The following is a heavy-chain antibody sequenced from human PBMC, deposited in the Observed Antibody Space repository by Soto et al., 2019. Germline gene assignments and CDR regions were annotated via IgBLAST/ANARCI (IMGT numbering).Heavy chain of an antibody. D-gene: IGHD3-3*01. CDR2: INHSGST. J-gene: IGHJ6*02. V-gene: IGHV4-34*01. CDR3: ARTGAVLRLLGSKRDLRNGMDV. Sequence: ASETLSLTCAVYGGSFSGYYWSWIRQPPGKGLEWIGEINHSGSTNYNPSLKSRVTISVDTSKNQFSLKLSSVTAADTAVYYCARTGAVLRLLGSKRDLRNGMDVWGQGTTVTVSS. CDR1: GGSFSGYY.